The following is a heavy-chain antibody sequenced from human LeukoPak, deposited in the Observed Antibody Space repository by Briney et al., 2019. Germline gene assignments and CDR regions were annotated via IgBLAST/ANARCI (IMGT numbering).Heavy chain of an antibody. J-gene: IGHJ4*02. CDR1: GGSISSGGYS. CDR2: IYHSGST. D-gene: IGHD3-3*01. V-gene: IGHV4-30-2*01. CDR3: ARAKYDFWSGYYAFLDY. Sequence: PSQTLSLTCAVSGGSISSGGYSWSWIRQPPGKGLEWIGYIYHSGSTYYNPSLKSRVTISVDRSKNQFSPKLSSVTAADTAVYYCARAKYDFWSGYYAFLDYWGQGTLVTVSS.